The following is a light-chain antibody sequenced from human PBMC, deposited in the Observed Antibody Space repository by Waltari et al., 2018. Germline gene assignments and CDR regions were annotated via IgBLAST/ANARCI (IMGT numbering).Light chain of an antibody. CDR1: QSVLYSHNSKND. V-gene: IGKV4-1*01. CDR3: HQYYTTPRT. J-gene: IGKJ1*01. CDR2: WAS. Sequence: DIVMTQSPDSLALSLGERATINCKSSQSVLYSHNSKNDLAWYQQKPGQPPTLLLYWASTRASGAPDRFSGSGSGTDFTLTISSLQAEDVAVYYCHQYYTTPRTFGQGTKVEIK.